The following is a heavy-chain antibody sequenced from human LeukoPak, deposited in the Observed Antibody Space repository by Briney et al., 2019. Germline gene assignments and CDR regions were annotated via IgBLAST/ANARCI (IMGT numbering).Heavy chain of an antibody. Sequence: GGSLRLSCAASGFTFDSHYMTWVRQAPGKGLEWVANIKQDGSDKHYVDSVKGRFTISRDNSKSTLYLQMNSLRAEDTALYYCAKSLASNVADLDYWGQGTLVTVSS. CDR3: AKSLASNVADLDY. J-gene: IGHJ4*02. CDR1: GFTFDSHY. CDR2: IKQDGSDK. V-gene: IGHV3-7*01. D-gene: IGHD4-11*01.